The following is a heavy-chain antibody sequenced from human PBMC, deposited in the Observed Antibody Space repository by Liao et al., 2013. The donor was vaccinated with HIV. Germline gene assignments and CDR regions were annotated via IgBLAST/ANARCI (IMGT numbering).Heavy chain of an antibody. CDR2: AYISGST. CDR3: ARDRYYYDISGYYAFDI. J-gene: IGHJ3*02. V-gene: IGHV4-61*02. Sequence: QVQLQESGPGLVKPSQTLSLTCTVSGGSISGSYYWSWIRQPAGKGLEWIGRAYISGSTNYSPSLKSRVTMSVDTSKNQFSLKLKSVTAADTAVYYCARDRYYYDISGYYAFDIWGQGTMVTVSS. CDR1: GGSISGSYY. D-gene: IGHD3-22*01.